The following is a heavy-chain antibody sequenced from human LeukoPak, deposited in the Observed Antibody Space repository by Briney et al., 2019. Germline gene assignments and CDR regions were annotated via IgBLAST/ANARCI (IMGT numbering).Heavy chain of an antibody. CDR3: ARDPSTLLPTDDS. Sequence: GGSLRLSCAASGFTFGTYEMNWVRQAPGKGLEWVAFIRYDGSNKYYADSVKGRFTISRDNSKNTLYLQMNSLRVEDTAIYYCARDPSTLLPTDDSWGQGTLVAVSS. J-gene: IGHJ4*02. D-gene: IGHD2-2*01. CDR2: IRYDGSNK. V-gene: IGHV3-30*02. CDR1: GFTFGTYE.